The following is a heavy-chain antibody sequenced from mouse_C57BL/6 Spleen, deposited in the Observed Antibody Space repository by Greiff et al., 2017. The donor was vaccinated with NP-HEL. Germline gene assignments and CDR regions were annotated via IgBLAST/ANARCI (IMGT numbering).Heavy chain of an antibody. J-gene: IGHJ2*01. CDR3: ARSYYGSSPRDY. CDR2: IDPSDSYT. D-gene: IGHD1-1*01. Sequence: QVQLKQPGAELVMPGASVKLSCKASGYTFTSYWMHWVKQRPGQGLEWIGEIDPSDSYTNYNQKFKGKSTLTVDKSSSTAYMQLSSLTSEDSAVYYCARSYYGSSPRDYWGQGTTLTVSS. V-gene: IGHV1-69*01. CDR1: GYTFTSYW.